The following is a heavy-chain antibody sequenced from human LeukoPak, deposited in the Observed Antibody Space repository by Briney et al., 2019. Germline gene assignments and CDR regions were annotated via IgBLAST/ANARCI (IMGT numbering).Heavy chain of an antibody. V-gene: IGHV3-21*01. Sequence: PGGSLRLSCAASGFTFSSYSMNWVRQAPGKGLEWVSSISSSSSYIYYADSVKGRFTISRDNAKSSLYLQMNSLRAEDTAVYYCAREYMVRGVMVNWGQGTLVTVSS. CDR3: AREYMVRGVMVN. D-gene: IGHD3-10*01. CDR1: GFTFSSYS. CDR2: ISSSSSYI. J-gene: IGHJ4*02.